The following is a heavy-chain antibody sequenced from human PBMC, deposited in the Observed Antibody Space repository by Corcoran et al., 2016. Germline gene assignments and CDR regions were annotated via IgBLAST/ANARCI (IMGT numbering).Heavy chain of an antibody. CDR1: GGSISSYY. Sequence: QVQLQESGPGLVKPSETLSLTCTVSGGSISSYYWSWIRQPPGKGLEWIGYIYYSGSTNYNPSLKSRVTISVDTSKNQFSLKLSSVTAADTAVYYCAGDRYYYGSGSYFDYWGQGTLVTVSS. J-gene: IGHJ4*02. CDR2: IYYSGST. CDR3: AGDRYYYGSGSYFDY. D-gene: IGHD3-10*01. V-gene: IGHV4-59*01.